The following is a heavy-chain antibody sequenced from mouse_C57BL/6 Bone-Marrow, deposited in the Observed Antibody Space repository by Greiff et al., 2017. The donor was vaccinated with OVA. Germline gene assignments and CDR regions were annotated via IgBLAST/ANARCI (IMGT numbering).Heavy chain of an antibody. D-gene: IGHD2-4*01. J-gene: IGHJ2*01. CDR1: GFNIKDDY. CDR2: IDPENGDT. Sequence: EVQRVESGAELVRPGASVKLSCTASGFNIKDDYMHWVKQRPEKGLEWIGWIDPENGDTEYASKFQGKATITADTSSNTAYLQLSSLTSDDTAFYYCTTDDYDGYYFDYWGQGTTLTVSS. V-gene: IGHV14-4*01. CDR3: TTDDYDGYYFDY.